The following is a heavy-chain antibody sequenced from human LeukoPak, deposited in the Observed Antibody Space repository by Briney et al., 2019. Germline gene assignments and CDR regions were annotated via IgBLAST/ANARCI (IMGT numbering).Heavy chain of an antibody. CDR1: GGSISSSSYY. V-gene: IGHV4-39*01. CDR3: ARRDITYYDILTGYWVY. Sequence: SETLSLTCTVSGGSISSSSYYWGWIRQPPGKGLEWIGSIYYSGSTYYNPSLKSRVTISVDTSKNQFSLELSSVTAADTAVYYCARRDITYYDILTGYWVYWGQGTLVTVSS. D-gene: IGHD3-9*01. J-gene: IGHJ4*02. CDR2: IYYSGST.